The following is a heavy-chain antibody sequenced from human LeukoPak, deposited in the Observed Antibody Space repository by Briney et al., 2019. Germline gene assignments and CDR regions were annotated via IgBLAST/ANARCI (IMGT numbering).Heavy chain of an antibody. J-gene: IGHJ4*02. CDR3: ARTGVVAATVDY. V-gene: IGHV3-21*01. CDR1: GFTFSSYS. CDR2: ISSSSSYI. Sequence: GGSLRLSCSASGFTFSSYSMNWVRQAPGKGLEWVSSISSSSSYIYYADSVKGRFTISRDNAKNSLYLQMNSLRAEDTAVYYCARTGVVAATVDYWGQGTLVTVSS. D-gene: IGHD2-15*01.